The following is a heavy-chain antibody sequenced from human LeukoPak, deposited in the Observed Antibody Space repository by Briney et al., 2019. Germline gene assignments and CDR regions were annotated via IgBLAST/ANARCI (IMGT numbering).Heavy chain of an antibody. CDR3: ARGLAGTGDY. D-gene: IGHD6-19*01. CDR2: IKRDASEK. CDR1: GFTFSNYW. Sequence: GGSLRLSCAASGFTFSNYWMTWVRQAPGKGLEWVANIKRDASEKYYVDSVKGRFTISRDNAKNSLYLQMNSLRAEDTAVYYCARGLAGTGDYWGQGTLVTVSS. V-gene: IGHV3-7*01. J-gene: IGHJ4*02.